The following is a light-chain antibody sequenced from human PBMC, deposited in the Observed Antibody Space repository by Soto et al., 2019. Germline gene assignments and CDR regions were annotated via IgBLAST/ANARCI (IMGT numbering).Light chain of an antibody. CDR3: LHYHNWPPT. J-gene: IGKJ1*01. V-gene: IGKV3-15*01. Sequence: IVMTQSPGTLSVSPGETATVSCTASQSVGRDLAWYQQKRGQAPRLLIYEASTRATGLPARFSGSGSGTDFTLTISSLQSEDFAFYFCLHYHNWPPTFGQGTKVDIK. CDR1: QSVGRD. CDR2: EAS.